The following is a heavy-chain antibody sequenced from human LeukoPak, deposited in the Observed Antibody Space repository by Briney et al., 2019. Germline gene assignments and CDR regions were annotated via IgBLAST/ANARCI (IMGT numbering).Heavy chain of an antibody. CDR2: IYTSGST. D-gene: IGHD3-22*01. Sequence: SETLSLTCTVSGGSISSGSYYWSWIRQPAGKGLEWIGRIYTSGSTNYNPSLKSRVTISVDTSKNQFSLKLSSVTAADTAVYYCAREITYSYDTSGYYYYFDYWGQGTLVTVSS. V-gene: IGHV4-61*02. CDR3: AREITYSYDTSGYYYYFDY. J-gene: IGHJ4*02. CDR1: GGSISSGSYY.